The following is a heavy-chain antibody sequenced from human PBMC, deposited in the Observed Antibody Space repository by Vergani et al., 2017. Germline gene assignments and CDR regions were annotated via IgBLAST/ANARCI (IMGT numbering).Heavy chain of an antibody. D-gene: IGHD3-10*01. Sequence: EVQLLESGGGLVQPGGSLRLTCAASEFTFSNYAMNWVRQAPGKGLEWVSGISGSGVGAYYTDSVKGRFTISRDNSKNMLFLQMNNLRTEDTAIYYCAKQYFVSGNYLFDYWGQGTLVTVSS. V-gene: IGHV3-23*01. J-gene: IGHJ4*02. CDR1: EFTFSNYA. CDR2: ISGSGVGA. CDR3: AKQYFVSGNYLFDY.